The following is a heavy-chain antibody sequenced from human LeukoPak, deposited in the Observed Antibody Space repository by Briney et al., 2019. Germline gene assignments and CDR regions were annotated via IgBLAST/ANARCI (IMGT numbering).Heavy chain of an antibody. CDR1: GGSISSGGYY. D-gene: IGHD1-1*01. V-gene: IGHV4-30-2*01. CDR2: IYHSGST. CDR3: ARVTTGTGGYYFDY. J-gene: IGHJ4*02. Sequence: SQTLSLTCTVSGGSISSGGYYWSWIRQPPGKGLEWIGYIYHSGSTYYNPSLKSRVTISVDRSKNQFSLKLSSVTAADTAVYYCARVTTGTGGYYFDYWGQGTLVTVSS.